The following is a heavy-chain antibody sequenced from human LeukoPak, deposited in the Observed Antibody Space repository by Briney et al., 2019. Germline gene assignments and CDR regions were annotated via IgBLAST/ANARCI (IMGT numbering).Heavy chain of an antibody. Sequence: GGSLRLSCAASGFTFSSYGMHWVRQAPGKGLERVAVISYDGSNKYYADSVKGRFTISRDNSKNTLYLQMNSLRAEDTAVYYCAKTGSSWAHYGMDVWGQGTTVTVSS. CDR3: AKTGSSWAHYGMDV. J-gene: IGHJ6*02. CDR1: GFTFSSYG. D-gene: IGHD6-13*01. CDR2: ISYDGSNK. V-gene: IGHV3-30*18.